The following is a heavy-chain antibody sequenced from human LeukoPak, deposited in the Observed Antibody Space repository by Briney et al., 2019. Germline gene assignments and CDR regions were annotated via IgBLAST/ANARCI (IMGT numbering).Heavy chain of an antibody. CDR1: GFTFSSYA. Sequence: GGSLRLSCAASGFTFSSYAMSWVRQAPGKGLEWVSAISGSGGSTYYADSVKGRFTISRDNSKNTLYLQMNSLRAEDTAVYYCARGYYDFWSGYYIEDYWGQGTLVTVSS. V-gene: IGHV3-23*01. D-gene: IGHD3-3*01. CDR3: ARGYYDFWSGYYIEDY. CDR2: ISGSGGST. J-gene: IGHJ4*02.